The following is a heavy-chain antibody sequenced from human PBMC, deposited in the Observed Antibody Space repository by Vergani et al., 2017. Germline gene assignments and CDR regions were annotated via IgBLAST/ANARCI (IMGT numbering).Heavy chain of an antibody. J-gene: IGHJ4*02. CDR3: ARDRGFGELMMDY. D-gene: IGHD3-10*01. CDR1: GGSISSYY. Sequence: QVQLQESGPGLVKPSETLSLTCTVSGGSISSYYWSWIRQPPGKGLEWIGYIYYSGSTNYNPSLKSRVTISVDTSKNQFSLKLSSVTAADTAVYYCARDRGFGELMMDYWGQGTLVTVSS. CDR2: IYYSGST. V-gene: IGHV4-59*01.